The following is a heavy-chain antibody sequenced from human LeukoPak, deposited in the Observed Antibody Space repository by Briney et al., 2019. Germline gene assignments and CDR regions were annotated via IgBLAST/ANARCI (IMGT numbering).Heavy chain of an antibody. CDR3: ARVDAAGYYYDSSGYHAFDI. CDR1: GGTFSSYA. Sequence: SVKVSCKASGGTFSSYAISWVRQAPGQGLEWMGGIIPIFGTANYAQKFQGRVTITADESTSTAYMELSSLRSEDTAVYYCARVDAAGYYYDSSGYHAFDIWGQGTMVTVSS. J-gene: IGHJ3*02. CDR2: IIPIFGTA. D-gene: IGHD3-22*01. V-gene: IGHV1-69*13.